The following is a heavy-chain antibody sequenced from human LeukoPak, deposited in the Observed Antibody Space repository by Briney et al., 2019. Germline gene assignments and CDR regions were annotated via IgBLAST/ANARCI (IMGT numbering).Heavy chain of an antibody. Sequence: GGSLRLSCAASGFTFSSYSMNWVRQAPGKGLEWVSSISSSSSYIYYADSVKGRFTISRDNAKNSLYLQMNSLRAEDTAVYYYAREACQRGSDSSGWYPGAFDIWGQGTMVTVSS. CDR2: ISSSSSYI. D-gene: IGHD6-19*01. CDR1: GFTFSSYS. V-gene: IGHV3-21*01. J-gene: IGHJ3*02. CDR3: AREACQRGSDSSGWYPGAFDI.